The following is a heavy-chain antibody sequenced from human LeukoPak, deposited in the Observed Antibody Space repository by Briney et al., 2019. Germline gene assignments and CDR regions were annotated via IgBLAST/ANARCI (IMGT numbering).Heavy chain of an antibody. D-gene: IGHD3-22*01. CDR1: GFTFSSYA. J-gene: IGHJ4*02. CDR3: AKLKGTMTVVVYYYFDY. V-gene: IGHV3-23*01. CDR2: ISGSGGST. Sequence: GGSLRLSCAASGFTFSSYAMSWVRQAPGKGLEWVSAISGSGGSTYYADSVKGRFTISRDNSKNTLYLQMNSLRAEDTAVYYCAKLKGTMTVVVYYYFDYWGQGTLVTVSS.